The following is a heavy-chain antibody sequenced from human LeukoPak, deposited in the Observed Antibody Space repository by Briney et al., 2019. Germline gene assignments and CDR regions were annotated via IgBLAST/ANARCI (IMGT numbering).Heavy chain of an antibody. D-gene: IGHD4-17*01. CDR3: ARVGSLTTFD. V-gene: IGHV4-59*01. CDR2: IQYRGNA. CDR1: GGSISTYY. J-gene: IGHJ4*02. Sequence: PSETLSLTCTVSGGSISTYYWTWIRQPPGKGLGWIGYIQYRGNADYNPSLKSRVTISVDTSNNQCSLRLSSVTAADTAMYYCARVGSLTTFDWGQGTLVTVSS.